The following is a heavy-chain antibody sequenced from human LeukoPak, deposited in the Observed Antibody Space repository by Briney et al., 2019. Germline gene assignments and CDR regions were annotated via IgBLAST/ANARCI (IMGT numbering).Heavy chain of an antibody. CDR1: GVSISSSSYY. CDR3: ARETVGALDY. V-gene: IGHV4-39*07. Sequence: PSETLSLTCTVSGVSISSSSYYWGWIRQPPGKGLEFIGHIYYTGSTYYNPSLKSRVTISVDTSKSQFSLRLSPVTAADTAVYYCARETVGALDYWGQGTLVTVSS. J-gene: IGHJ4*02. D-gene: IGHD1-26*01. CDR2: IYYTGST.